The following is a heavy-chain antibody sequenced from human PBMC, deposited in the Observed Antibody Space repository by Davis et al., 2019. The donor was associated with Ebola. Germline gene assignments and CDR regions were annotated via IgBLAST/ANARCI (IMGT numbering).Heavy chain of an antibody. J-gene: IGHJ4*02. CDR3: ATLRYFDWLFPNGPDY. CDR1: GFTFSSYG. CDR2: ISGIGGRT. D-gene: IGHD3-9*01. V-gene: IGHV3-23*01. Sequence: GGSLRLSCAASGFTFSSYGMSWVRQAPGKGLEWVSGISGIGGRTYYADSVKGRFTIPRDNSKNTLYLKMDSLRAEDTAVYYCATLRYFDWLFPNGPDYWGQGTLVTVSS.